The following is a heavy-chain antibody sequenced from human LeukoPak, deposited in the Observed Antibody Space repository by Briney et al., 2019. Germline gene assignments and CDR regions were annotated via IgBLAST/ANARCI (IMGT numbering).Heavy chain of an antibody. D-gene: IGHD3-9*01. Sequence: LGGSLRLSCAASGFTFSSYAMSWVRQAPGKGLEWVSAISGSGAGTYYADSVKGRFTVSRDNSKNTVYLQMSSLRVEDTAVYYCAKRNDILTGYYGPFDYWGQGTLVTVSS. CDR2: ISGSGAGT. CDR3: AKRNDILTGYYGPFDY. CDR1: GFTFSSYA. V-gene: IGHV3-23*01. J-gene: IGHJ4*02.